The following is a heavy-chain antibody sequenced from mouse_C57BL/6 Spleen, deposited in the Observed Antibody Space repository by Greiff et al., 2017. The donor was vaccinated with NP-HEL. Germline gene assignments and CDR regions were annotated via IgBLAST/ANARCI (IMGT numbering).Heavy chain of an antibody. CDR2: FYPGSGSI. V-gene: IGHV1-62-2*01. CDR3: ARHEGRGAMDY. J-gene: IGHJ4*01. CDR1: GYTFTSYW. Sequence: QVQLQQPGAELVMPGASVKLSCKASGYTFTSYWMHWVKQRPGQGLEWIGWFYPGSGSIKYNEKFKDKATLTADKSSSTVYMELSRLTSEDSAVYFCARHEGRGAMDYWGQGTSVTVSS.